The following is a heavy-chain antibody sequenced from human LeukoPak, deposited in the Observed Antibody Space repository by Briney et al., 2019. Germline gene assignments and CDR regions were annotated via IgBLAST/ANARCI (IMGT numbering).Heavy chain of an antibody. J-gene: IGHJ4*02. CDR3: ARESEESFDY. Sequence: GSLRLSCAASGFTFSPYAMNWVRQAPGKGLEWVSSIGGRGSSIYYADSVKGRFTISRDNAKNSLYLQMNSLRAEDTAVYYCARESEESFDYWGQGTLVTVSS. CDR1: GFTFSPYA. CDR2: IGGRGSSI. V-gene: IGHV3-21*01.